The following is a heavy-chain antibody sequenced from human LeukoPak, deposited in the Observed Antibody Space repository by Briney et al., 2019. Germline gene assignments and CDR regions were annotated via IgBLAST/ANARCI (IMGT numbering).Heavy chain of an antibody. CDR2: IKQDGSER. J-gene: IGHJ4*02. V-gene: IGHV3-7*01. Sequence: GGSLRLSCAASGFTFSGFSMSWVRQSPTKGLEWVANIKQDGSERYYVDSVKGRFTISRDNAKNSLSLQMNNLRVEDTAVYYCARAPGYWPSHFDYWGQGTLVTVSS. CDR1: GFTFSGFS. CDR3: ARAPGYWPSHFDY. D-gene: IGHD3-9*01.